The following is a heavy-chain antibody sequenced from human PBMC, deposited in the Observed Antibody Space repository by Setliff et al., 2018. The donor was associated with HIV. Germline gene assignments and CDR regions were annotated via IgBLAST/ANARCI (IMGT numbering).Heavy chain of an antibody. J-gene: IGHJ4*02. D-gene: IGHD2-8*01. CDR1: GGSISSSNW. Sequence: PSETLSLTCAVSGGSISSSNWWSWVRQPPGKGLEWIGEIYFSGHTNYNPSLKSRVTLSLDNSKNQFSLKLTSVTAADTAVYFCARESPDGLDYWGQGTLVTVSS. CDR2: IYFSGHT. V-gene: IGHV4-4*02. CDR3: ARESPDGLDY.